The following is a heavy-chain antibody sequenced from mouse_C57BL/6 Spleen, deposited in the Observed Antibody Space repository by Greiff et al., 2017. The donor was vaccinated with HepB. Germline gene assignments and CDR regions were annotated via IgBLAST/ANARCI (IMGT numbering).Heavy chain of an antibody. CDR3: ARSYSNYADYFDY. CDR2: IYPGDGDT. CDR1: GYAFSSSW. V-gene: IGHV1-82*01. D-gene: IGHD2-5*01. J-gene: IGHJ2*01. Sequence: VQLQQSGPELVKPGASVKISCKASGYAFSSSWMNWVKQRPGKGLEWIGRIYPGDGDTNYNGKFKGKATLTADKSSSTAYMQLSSLTSEDSAVYFCARSYSNYADYFDYWGQGTTLTVSS.